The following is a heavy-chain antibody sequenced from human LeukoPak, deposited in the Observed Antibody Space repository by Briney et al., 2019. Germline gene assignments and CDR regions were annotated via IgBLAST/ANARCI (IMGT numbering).Heavy chain of an antibody. Sequence: ASVKVSCKASGYTFTTYGISWVRQAPGQGLEWMGWISAYSGNKDYAQKFQDRLTLTTDTSTNTAFMDLRSLRSDDTAVYYCARAAKGFIDLVVVPAAFPVDHWGQGTLVTVSS. CDR1: GYTFTTYG. J-gene: IGHJ4*02. V-gene: IGHV1-18*01. CDR3: ARAAKGFIDLVVVPAAFPVDH. D-gene: IGHD2-2*01. CDR2: ISAYSGNK.